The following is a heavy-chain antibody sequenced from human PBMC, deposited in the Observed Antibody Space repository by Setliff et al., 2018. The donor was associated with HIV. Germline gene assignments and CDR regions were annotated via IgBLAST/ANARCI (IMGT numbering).Heavy chain of an antibody. CDR2: TSSFSGAT. J-gene: IGHJ3*02. Sequence: ASVKVSCKGSGYRFMSYGFTWVRQAPGQGLEWVGWTSSFSGATKYSQNLQGRVTMTTDTSTNTAFMELRSLRSDDTAVYYCARDSEWGSYIFWTFDIWGQGTMVTVSS. CDR1: GYRFMSYG. V-gene: IGHV1-18*01. CDR3: ARDSEWGSYIFWTFDI. D-gene: IGHD1-26*01.